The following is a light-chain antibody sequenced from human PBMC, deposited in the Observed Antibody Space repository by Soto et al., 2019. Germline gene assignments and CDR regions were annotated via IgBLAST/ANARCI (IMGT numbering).Light chain of an antibody. CDR1: QSISTE. CDR3: QQGHNWPLT. CDR2: SAS. Sequence: EIVMTQSPATLSVSPGERATLSCRASQSISTELAWYQQKPGQPPRLLIYSASTRATGVPARFTGSGSGSEFTLTVGGLQSQDFSCYYCQQGHNWPLTFGGWTRLEI. V-gene: IGKV3-15*01. J-gene: IGKJ2*01.